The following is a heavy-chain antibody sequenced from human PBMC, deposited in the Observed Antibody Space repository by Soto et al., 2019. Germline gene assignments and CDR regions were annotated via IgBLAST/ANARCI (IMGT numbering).Heavy chain of an antibody. CDR2: IYHSGTT. CDR3: ARVHVMVVAGSTFDY. D-gene: IGHD6-19*01. CDR1: GYSITDSY. V-gene: IGHV4-38-2*01. Sequence: SETLSLTCSVSGYSITDSYWWWIRQSPGKGPAWIANIYHSGTTFYNPSLKSRVTLSLDTSSSHFSLRLRSVTAADTAVYYCARVHVMVVAGSTFDYWGRGTLVTVSS. J-gene: IGHJ4*01.